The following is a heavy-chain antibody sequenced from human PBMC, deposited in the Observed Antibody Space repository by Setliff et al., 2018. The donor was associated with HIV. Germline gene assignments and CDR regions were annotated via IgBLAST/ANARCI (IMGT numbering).Heavy chain of an antibody. V-gene: IGHV4-39*01. J-gene: IGHJ4*02. D-gene: IGHD6-19*01. CDR3: ARQFRYPNRAVAGVDY. CDR1: GGAISNNSYY. Sequence: PSETLSLTCTVSGGAISNNSYYWGWVRQPPGKGLELIGNLLYNGNTYYNPSLKSRVTISVDTSKNQFSLKLSSVTAADTAIYFCARQFRYPNRAVAGVDYWGQGTLVTVSS. CDR2: LLYNGNT.